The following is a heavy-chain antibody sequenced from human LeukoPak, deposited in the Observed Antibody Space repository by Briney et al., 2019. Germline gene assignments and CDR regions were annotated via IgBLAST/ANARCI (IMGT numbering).Heavy chain of an antibody. CDR3: AGGPMVRGVMRTYFDY. CDR1: GFTFSSYA. D-gene: IGHD3-10*01. CDR2: ISGSGGST. Sequence: PGRSLRLSCAASGFTFSSYAMSWVRQAPGKRLEWVSAISGSGGSTYYADSVKGRFTISRDNSKNTLYLQMNSLRAEDTAVYYCAGGPMVRGVMRTYFDYWGQGTLVTVSS. J-gene: IGHJ4*02. V-gene: IGHV3-23*01.